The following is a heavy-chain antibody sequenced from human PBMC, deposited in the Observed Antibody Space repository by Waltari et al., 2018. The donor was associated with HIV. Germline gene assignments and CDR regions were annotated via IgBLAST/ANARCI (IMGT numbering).Heavy chain of an antibody. V-gene: IGHV3-30-3*01. Sequence: QVQLVESGGGVVQPGRSLRLSCAASGFTFNPYAMHWVRQAPGKGLEWVAVISGDGSNKHYADSVKGRCTSSRDNSRNSLYLQMSSLRAEDTAVYYCGREGDYYDSSPFDYWGQGTLVTVSS. CDR3: GREGDYYDSSPFDY. CDR1: GFTFNPYA. D-gene: IGHD3-22*01. CDR2: ISGDGSNK. J-gene: IGHJ4*02.